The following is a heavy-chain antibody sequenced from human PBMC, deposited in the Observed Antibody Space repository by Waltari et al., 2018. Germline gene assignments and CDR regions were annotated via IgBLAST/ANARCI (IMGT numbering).Heavy chain of an antibody. CDR1: GGTFSSYA. D-gene: IGHD3-22*01. CDR2: IIPIFGTA. Sequence: QVQLVQSGAEVKKPGSSVKVSCKASGGTFSSYAISWVRQASGQGLEWMGGIIPIFGTANYAQKFQGRVTITADESTSTAYMELSSLRSEDTAVYYCASHDHYYDSSGYRAGFDYWGQGTLVTVSS. J-gene: IGHJ4*02. CDR3: ASHDHYYDSSGYRAGFDY. V-gene: IGHV1-69*13.